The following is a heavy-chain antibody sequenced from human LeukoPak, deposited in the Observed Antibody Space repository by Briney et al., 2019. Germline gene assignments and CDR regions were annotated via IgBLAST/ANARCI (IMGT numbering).Heavy chain of an antibody. J-gene: IGHJ4*02. Sequence: GRSLRLSCAASGFTFSSYGMHWVRQAPGKGLEWVAVISYDGSNKYYADSVKGRFTISRDNSKNTLYLQMNSLRAEDTAVYYCAKLSRYANDYWGQGTLVTVSS. CDR3: AKLSRYANDY. CDR2: ISYDGSNK. V-gene: IGHV3-30*18. CDR1: GFTFSSYG. D-gene: IGHD2-2*01.